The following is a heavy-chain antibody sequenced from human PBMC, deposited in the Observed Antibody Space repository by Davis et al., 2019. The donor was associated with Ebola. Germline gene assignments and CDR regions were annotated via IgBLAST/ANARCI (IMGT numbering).Heavy chain of an antibody. CDR1: GFIFSTYA. CDR2: ITGTGDST. V-gene: IGHV3-23*01. CDR3: AKVETSSSWFYYYYYGMDV. J-gene: IGHJ6*02. Sequence: GESLKISCTASGFIFSTYAMSWVRQAPGKGLEWVSFITGTGDSTYYADSVKGQFTISRDNSKNTLYLQMNSLRAEDTAVYYCAKVETSSSWFYYYYYGMDVWGQGTTVTVSS. D-gene: IGHD6-13*01.